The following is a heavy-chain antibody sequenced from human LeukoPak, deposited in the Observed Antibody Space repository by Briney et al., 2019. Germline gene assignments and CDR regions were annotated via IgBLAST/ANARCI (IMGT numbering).Heavy chain of an antibody. Sequence: PGRSLRLSCAASGFIFSDYGIHWVRQAPGKRLEWVAVIWNNGINKYYAESVKGRFTISRDNSKNTLYLQMNSLRAEDTAVYYRARDGGHGGYDYAMDLWGQGTMVTVSS. V-gene: IGHV3-33*01. J-gene: IGHJ3*01. D-gene: IGHD5-12*01. CDR1: GFIFSDYG. CDR3: ARDGGHGGYDYAMDL. CDR2: IWNNGINK.